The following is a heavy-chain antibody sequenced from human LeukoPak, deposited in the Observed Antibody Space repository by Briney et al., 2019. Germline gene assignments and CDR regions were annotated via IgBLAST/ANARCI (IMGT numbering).Heavy chain of an antibody. J-gene: IGHJ4*02. D-gene: IGHD3/OR15-3a*01. V-gene: IGHV3-23*01. CDR1: GFTFSSYA. CDR3: AKGGLGTGFDY. Sequence: GGTLRLSCAASGFTFSSYAMSWVRQAPGKGLEWVSAISGSGGSTYYADSVKGRFTISRDNSKNTLYLQMNSLSAEDTAVYYCAKGGLGTGFDYWGQGTLVTVSS. CDR2: ISGSGGST.